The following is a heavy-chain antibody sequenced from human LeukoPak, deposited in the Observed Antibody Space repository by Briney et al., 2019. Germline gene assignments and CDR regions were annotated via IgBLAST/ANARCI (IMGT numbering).Heavy chain of an antibody. CDR3: ARMGYYYDSSGYYARPQGPFDP. D-gene: IGHD3-22*01. V-gene: IGHV5-51*01. CDR2: IYPGDSDT. CDR1: GYSFTSYW. Sequence: GESLKISCKGSGYSFTSYWIGWVRQMPGKGLEWMGIIYPGDSDTRYSPSFQGQVTISADKSISTAYLQWSSLKASDTAMYYCARMGYYYDSSGYYARPQGPFDPWGQGTLVTVSS. J-gene: IGHJ5*02.